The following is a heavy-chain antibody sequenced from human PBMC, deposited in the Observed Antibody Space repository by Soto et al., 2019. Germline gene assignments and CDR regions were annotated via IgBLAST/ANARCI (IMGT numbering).Heavy chain of an antibody. Sequence: WGSLQVSCATSVFTFSIYWMSWVRQAPGKGLDSVANIKQDGSEKYYVDSVKGRFTISRDNAKNSLYLQMNSLRAEDTAVYYCARDKQGYCTNGVCDLRGGMDVWGQGTTVTVSS. CDR1: VFTFSIYW. CDR2: IKQDGSEK. V-gene: IGHV3-7*03. J-gene: IGHJ6*01. CDR3: ARDKQGYCTNGVCDLRGGMDV. D-gene: IGHD2-8*01.